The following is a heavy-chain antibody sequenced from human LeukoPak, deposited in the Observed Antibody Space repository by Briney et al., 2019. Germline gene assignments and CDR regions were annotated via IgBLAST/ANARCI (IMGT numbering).Heavy chain of an antibody. Sequence: TGGSLRLSCAASGFTFSNYAMSWVRQAPGKGLEWVAVISYDGSNKYYADSVKGRSTISRDNSKNTLYLQMNSLRAEDTAVFYCAKSWESIAAAGTDYWGQGTLVTVSS. CDR1: GFTFSNYA. CDR3: AKSWESIAAAGTDY. CDR2: ISYDGSNK. V-gene: IGHV3-30*18. D-gene: IGHD6-13*01. J-gene: IGHJ4*02.